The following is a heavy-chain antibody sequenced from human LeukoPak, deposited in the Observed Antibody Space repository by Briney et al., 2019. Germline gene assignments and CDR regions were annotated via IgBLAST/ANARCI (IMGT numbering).Heavy chain of an antibody. J-gene: IGHJ4*02. CDR2: IYYSGST. CDR3: ARDRSDTLTGYSSDY. D-gene: IGHD3-9*01. Sequence: SETLSLTCTVSGGSISSSTFYWGWIRQPPGKGLEWIGTIYYSGSTFYNPSLKSRVTVSVDTSKNQFSLKLSSVTAADTAVYYCARDRSDTLTGYSSDYWSQGTLVTVSS. CDR1: GGSISSSTFY. V-gene: IGHV4-39*07.